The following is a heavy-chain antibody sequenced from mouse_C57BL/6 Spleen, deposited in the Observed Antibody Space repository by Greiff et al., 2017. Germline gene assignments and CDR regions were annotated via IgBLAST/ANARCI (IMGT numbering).Heavy chain of an antibody. J-gene: IGHJ4*01. Sequence: EVKLMESGGGLVQSGRSLRLSCATSGFTFSDFYMEWVRQAPGKGLEWIAARRNKANDYTTEYSASVKGRFIVSRDTSQSIRYLQMNALRAEDTAIYYCARDAVPYAMDYWGQGTSVTVSS. CDR3: ARDAVPYAMDY. CDR2: RRNKANDYTT. V-gene: IGHV7-1*01. CDR1: GFTFSDFY.